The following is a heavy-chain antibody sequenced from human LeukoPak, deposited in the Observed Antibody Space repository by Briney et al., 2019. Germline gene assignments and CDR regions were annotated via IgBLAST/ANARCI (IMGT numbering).Heavy chain of an antibody. CDR3: ARDVLVVPAAIPITYYYYMDV. J-gene: IGHJ6*03. CDR1: GFTFSSYS. D-gene: IGHD2-2*02. CDR2: ISSSSTI. Sequence: GGSLRLSCAASGFTFSSYSMNWVRQAPGKGLEWVSYISSSSTIYYADSVKGRFTISRDNAKNSLYLQMNSLRAEDTAVYYCARDVLVVPAAIPITYYYYMDVWGKGTTVTVSS. V-gene: IGHV3-48*01.